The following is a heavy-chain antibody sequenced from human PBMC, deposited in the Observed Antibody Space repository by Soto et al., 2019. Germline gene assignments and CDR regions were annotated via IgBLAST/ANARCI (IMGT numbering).Heavy chain of an antibody. CDR3: AKRSSSATFDY. CDR2: ISGSDDST. D-gene: IGHD6-6*01. CDR1: GFTFSSYA. V-gene: IGHV3-23*01. Sequence: EVQLLESGGGLVQPGESLRLSCAASGFTFSSYAMSWVRQAPGKGLEWVSVISGSDDSTYYADSVKGRFTISRDNSKNSLYLQMNSRSAGDTAVSYWAKRSSSATFDYWGQGTLVTVSS. J-gene: IGHJ4*02.